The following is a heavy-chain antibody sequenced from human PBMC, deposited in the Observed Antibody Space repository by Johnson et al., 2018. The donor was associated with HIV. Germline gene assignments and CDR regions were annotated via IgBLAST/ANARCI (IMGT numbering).Heavy chain of an antibody. V-gene: IGHV3-30-3*01. Sequence: QVQLVESGGGVVQPGRSLRLSCAASGFTFSNYAMHWVRQAPGKGLEWVAVISYDGNNKYYAASVKGRFTISRDNSKNTLSLQMNSLRAEDTAVYYCARVQWLILDAFDIWGQGTMVTVSS. CDR3: ARVQWLILDAFDI. CDR2: ISYDGNNK. J-gene: IGHJ3*02. D-gene: IGHD6-19*01. CDR1: GFTFSNYA.